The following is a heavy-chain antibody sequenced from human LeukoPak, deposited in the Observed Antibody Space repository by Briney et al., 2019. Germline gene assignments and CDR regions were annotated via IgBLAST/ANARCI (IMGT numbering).Heavy chain of an antibody. V-gene: IGHV4-59*01. CDR1: GGSISSYY. D-gene: IGHD3-3*01. J-gene: IGHJ3*02. CDR2: IYYSGST. CDR3: ARVHANYDFWGYAFDI. Sequence: SETLSLTCTVSGGSISSYYWSWIRQPPGKGLEWIGYIYYSGSTNYNPSLKSRVTIPVDTSKNQFSLKLSSVTAADTAVYYCARVHANYDFWGYAFDIWGQGTMVTVSS.